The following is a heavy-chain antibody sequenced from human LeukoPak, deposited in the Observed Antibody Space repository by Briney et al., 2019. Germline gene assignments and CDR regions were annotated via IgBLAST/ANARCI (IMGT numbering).Heavy chain of an antibody. D-gene: IGHD5-18*01. J-gene: IGHJ4*02. CDR1: GYTFTWYA. CDR3: ARVKRGYSYGYEGRFDY. CDR2: ISGYNGNT. Sequence: ASVNVSFRASGYTFTWYALSGVGQAAGQGLEWMGWISGYNGNTNYAQKLQGRVTMTTDTSTSTAYMELRSLRSDDTAVYYCARVKRGYSYGYEGRFDYWGQGTLVSAS. V-gene: IGHV1-18*01.